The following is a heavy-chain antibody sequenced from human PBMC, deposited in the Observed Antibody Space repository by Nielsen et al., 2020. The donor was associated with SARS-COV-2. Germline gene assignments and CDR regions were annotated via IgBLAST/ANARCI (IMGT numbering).Heavy chain of an antibody. Sequence: ASVKVSCKASGGTFISYAISWVRQAPGQGLEWMGWLSAYNGNTNYAQKLQGRVTMTTDTSTSTAYMELRSLRSDDTAVYYCARDCSGGSCYLWYYYYGMDVWGQGTTVTVSS. CDR2: LSAYNGNT. J-gene: IGHJ6*02. V-gene: IGHV1-18*01. D-gene: IGHD2-15*01. CDR1: GGTFISYA. CDR3: ARDCSGGSCYLWYYYYGMDV.